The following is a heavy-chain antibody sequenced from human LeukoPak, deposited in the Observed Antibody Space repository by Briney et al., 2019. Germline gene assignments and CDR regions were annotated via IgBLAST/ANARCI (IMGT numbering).Heavy chain of an antibody. Sequence: ASVKVSCKASAYTFTAYHIHWVRQAPGQGLEWMGIINPSGGSTSYAQKFQGRVTMTRDTSTSTVYMELSSLRSEDTAVYYCALYTAMARFDYWGQGTLVTVSS. CDR2: INPSGGST. CDR3: ALYTAMARFDY. CDR1: AYTFTAYH. V-gene: IGHV1-46*01. J-gene: IGHJ4*02. D-gene: IGHD5-18*01.